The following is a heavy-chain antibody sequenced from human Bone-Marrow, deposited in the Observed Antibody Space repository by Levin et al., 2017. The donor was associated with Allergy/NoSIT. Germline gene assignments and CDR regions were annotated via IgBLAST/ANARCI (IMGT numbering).Heavy chain of an antibody. D-gene: IGHD2-2*01. CDR3: ARTLKHGPHIVVVPAATRLDYYGMDV. V-gene: IGHV1-2*02. CDR2: INPNSGGT. J-gene: IGHJ6*02. CDR1: GYTFTGYY. Sequence: GESLKISCKASGYTFTGYYMHWVRQAPGQGLEWMGWINPNSGGTNYAQKFQGRVTMTRDTSISTAYMELSRLRSDDTAVYYCARTLKHGPHIVVVPAATRLDYYGMDVWGQGTTVTVSS.